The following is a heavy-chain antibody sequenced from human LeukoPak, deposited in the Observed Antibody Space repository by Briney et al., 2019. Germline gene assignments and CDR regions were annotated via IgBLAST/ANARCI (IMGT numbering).Heavy chain of an antibody. CDR3: ARQYYYDSILH. D-gene: IGHD3-22*01. Sequence: PSETLSLTCTVSGGSISSYYWSWIRQSPGKGLEWIGYIYYSGSTNYNPSLKSRVTISVDTSKNQFSLKLSSVTAADTAVYYCARQYYYDSILHWGQGTLVTVSS. V-gene: IGHV4-59*08. CDR2: IYYSGST. J-gene: IGHJ4*02. CDR1: GGSISSYY.